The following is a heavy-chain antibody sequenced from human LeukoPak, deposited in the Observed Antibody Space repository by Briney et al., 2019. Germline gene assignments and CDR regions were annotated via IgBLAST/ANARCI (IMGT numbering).Heavy chain of an antibody. J-gene: IGHJ4*02. Sequence: ASVKVSCKVSGYTLTELSMHWVRQAPGKGLEWMGGFDPEDGETIYAQKFQGRVTMTEDTSTDTAYMGLSSLRSEDTAVYYCATQSRRMGSGYGLRDYWGQGTLVTVSS. CDR1: GYTLTELS. D-gene: IGHD5-12*01. CDR3: ATQSRRMGSGYGLRDY. CDR2: FDPEDGET. V-gene: IGHV1-24*01.